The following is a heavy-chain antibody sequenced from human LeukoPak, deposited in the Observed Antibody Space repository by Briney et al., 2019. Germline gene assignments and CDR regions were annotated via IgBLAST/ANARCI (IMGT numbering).Heavy chain of an antibody. CDR2: IYYTGKT. V-gene: IGHV4-39*02. Sequence: PSETLSLTXTVSGDFISSSSYYWGWIGQPPGKGLEWIGDIYYTGKTYYNPSLKSRVFISIDTSKNYFSLNLNFVTAADTAVYYCARRRYYDSTGYFEWGRGSLVTVSS. D-gene: IGHD3-22*01. CDR3: ARRRYYDSTGYFE. J-gene: IGHJ1*01. CDR1: GDFISSSSYY.